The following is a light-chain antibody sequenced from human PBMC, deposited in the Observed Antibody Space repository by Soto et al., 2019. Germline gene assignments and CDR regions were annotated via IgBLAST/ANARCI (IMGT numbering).Light chain of an antibody. CDR3: QQLNSYPFT. Sequence: IQLTQSPSSLSASVGDRVTITCRASQGISSYLAWYQQNPGKAPKLLIHAASTLQSEVPSRFSGSGSGTDCTLTISSLQPEDFATYYCQQLNSYPFTFGPGTKVDIK. CDR1: QGISSY. CDR2: AAS. J-gene: IGKJ3*01. V-gene: IGKV1-9*01.